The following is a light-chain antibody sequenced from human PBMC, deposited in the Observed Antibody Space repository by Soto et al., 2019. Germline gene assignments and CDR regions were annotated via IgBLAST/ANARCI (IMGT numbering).Light chain of an antibody. CDR3: AAWDDSLGGVV. V-gene: IGLV1-47*02. J-gene: IGLJ2*01. CDR1: SSNIANNF. Sequence: QAVVTQPPSASGTPGQRVTISCSGSSSNIANNFVYWYQQFPGTAPKVLIYSNGQRPSGVPDRFSGSKSGTSASLAISGLRSEDEADYYCAAWDDSLGGVVFGGGTKLTVL. CDR2: SNG.